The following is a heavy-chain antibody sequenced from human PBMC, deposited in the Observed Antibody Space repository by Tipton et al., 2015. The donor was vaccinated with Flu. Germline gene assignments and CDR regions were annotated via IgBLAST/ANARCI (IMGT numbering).Heavy chain of an antibody. CDR2: IYYSGST. CDR3: ARLFSSGWEYYFDY. V-gene: IGHV4-59*08. CDR1: GGSISSYY. J-gene: IGHJ4*02. Sequence: TLSLTCTVSGGSISSYYCSWIRQPPGKRLEWIGYIYYSGSTNYNPSLKSRVTMSVDTSKNQFSLKLSSVTAADTAVYYCARLFSSGWEYYFDYWGQGTLVTVSS. D-gene: IGHD6-19*01.